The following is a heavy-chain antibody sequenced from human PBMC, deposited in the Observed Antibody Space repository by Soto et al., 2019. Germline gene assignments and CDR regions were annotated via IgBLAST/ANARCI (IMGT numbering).Heavy chain of an antibody. CDR1: GGSISSGDYY. J-gene: IGHJ5*02. Sequence: SETLSLTCTVSGGSISSGDYYWSWIRQPPGKGLEWIGYIYYSGSTYYNPSLKSRVTISVDTSKNQFSLKLSSVTAADTAVYYCARWTYYPTYYYDSSGQGVPNWFDPWGQGTLVTVSS. CDR3: ARWTYYPTYYYDSSGQGVPNWFDP. V-gene: IGHV4-30-4*01. CDR2: IYYSGST. D-gene: IGHD3-22*01.